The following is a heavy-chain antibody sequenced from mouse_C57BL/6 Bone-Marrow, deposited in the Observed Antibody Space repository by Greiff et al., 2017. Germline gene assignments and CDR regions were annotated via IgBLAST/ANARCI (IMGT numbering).Heavy chain of an antibody. D-gene: IGHD1-1*01. CDR1: GFTFSDYG. J-gene: IGHJ2*01. CDR2: ISGGSSTI. Sequence: EVQLVESGGGLVKPGGSLKLSCAASGFTFSDYGMHWVRQAPEKGLEWVAYISGGSSTIYYADTVKGRFTISRDNAKNTLFLQMTSLRSEDTAMYYCARRDITTVVVDYWGQGTTLTVSS. V-gene: IGHV5-17*01. CDR3: ARRDITTVVVDY.